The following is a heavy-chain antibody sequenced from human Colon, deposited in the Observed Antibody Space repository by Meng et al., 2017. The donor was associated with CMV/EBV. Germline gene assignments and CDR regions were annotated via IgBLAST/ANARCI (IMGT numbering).Heavy chain of an antibody. CDR3: AKVSGTGYTSSSYFDY. J-gene: IGHJ4*02. CDR2: ISWDAITT. CDR1: GLTFDDYT. D-gene: IGHD6-19*01. Sequence: GGSLRLSCVTSGLTFDDYTMHWVRQVPGKGLEWVALISWDAITTFHADSVKGRFTISRDNSRNSLYLQMNSLRPEDSGFYYCAKVSGTGYTSSSYFDYWGQGIQVTVSS. V-gene: IGHV3-43*01.